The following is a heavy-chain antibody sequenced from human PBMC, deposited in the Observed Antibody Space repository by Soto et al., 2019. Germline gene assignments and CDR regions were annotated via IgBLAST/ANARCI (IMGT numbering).Heavy chain of an antibody. Sequence: QITLNESGPTVVRPTETLTLTCRFSGFSLTTSGVGVGWIRQSPGKAPEWLALIYWDDDKRYSASLKCRLTITKDTSKNQVVLTVSDLDPTDTATYYCAHRVLRTVFGLVTTTAIYFDFWGQGTPVAVSS. J-gene: IGHJ4*02. CDR2: IYWDDDK. D-gene: IGHD3-3*01. CDR3: AHRVLRTVFGLVTTTAIYFDF. V-gene: IGHV2-5*02. CDR1: GFSLTTSGVG.